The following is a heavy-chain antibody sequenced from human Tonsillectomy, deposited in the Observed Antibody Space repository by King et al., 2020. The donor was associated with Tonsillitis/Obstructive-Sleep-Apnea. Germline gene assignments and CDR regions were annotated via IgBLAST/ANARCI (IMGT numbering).Heavy chain of an antibody. Sequence: VQLVESGGGLVQPGGSLRLSCAPSGFTFSSYWMHWVRQAPGKGLVWVSRINSDGSSTSYADSVKGRFTISRDNAKNTLYVQMNSLRAEDTAVYFCAREKAGPFDIWGQGTMVTVSS. CDR1: GFTFSSYW. D-gene: IGHD6-19*01. V-gene: IGHV3-74*01. CDR2: INSDGSST. CDR3: AREKAGPFDI. J-gene: IGHJ3*02.